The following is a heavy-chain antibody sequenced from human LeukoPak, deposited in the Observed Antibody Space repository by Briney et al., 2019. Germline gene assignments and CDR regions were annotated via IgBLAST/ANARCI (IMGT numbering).Heavy chain of an antibody. D-gene: IGHD3-10*01. V-gene: IGHV4-59*08. Sequence: SETLSLTCTVSGGSISSYYWSWIRQPPGKGLEWIGYIYYSGSTNYNPSLKSRVTISVDTSKNQFSLKLSSVTAADTAVYYCARQETLGVWFGETGGYFDYWGQGTLVTVSS. CDR3: ARQETLGVWFGETGGYFDY. J-gene: IGHJ4*02. CDR2: IYYSGST. CDR1: GGSISSYY.